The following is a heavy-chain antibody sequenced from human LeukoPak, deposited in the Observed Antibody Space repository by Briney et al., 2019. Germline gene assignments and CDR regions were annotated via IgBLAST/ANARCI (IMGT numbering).Heavy chain of an antibody. D-gene: IGHD3-10*01. J-gene: IGHJ6*04. CDR3: ARSRSGTYYNADV. CDR2: ISNSGNTI. CDR1: GFTFSSYS. V-gene: IGHV3-48*01. Sequence: PGGSLRLSCAASGFTFSSYSMNWVRQAPGKGLEWVSYISNSGNTIYYADSVKGRFTISRDNSLYLQMNSLRAEDTAVYYCARSRSGTYYNADVWGKGTTVTISS.